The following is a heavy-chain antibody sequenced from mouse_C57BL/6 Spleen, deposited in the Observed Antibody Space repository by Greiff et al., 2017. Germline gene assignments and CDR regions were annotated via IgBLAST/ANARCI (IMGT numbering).Heavy chain of an antibody. CDR3: ARQEGYSNYAWFAY. Sequence: EVQGVESGGGLVQPGGSLKLSCAASGFTFSDYGMAWVRQAPRKGPEWVAFISNLAYSIYYADTVTGRFTISRENAKNTLYLEMSSLRSEDTAMYYCARQEGYSNYAWFAYWGQGTLVTVSA. V-gene: IGHV5-15*01. CDR2: ISNLAYSI. CDR1: GFTFSDYG. D-gene: IGHD2-5*01. J-gene: IGHJ3*01.